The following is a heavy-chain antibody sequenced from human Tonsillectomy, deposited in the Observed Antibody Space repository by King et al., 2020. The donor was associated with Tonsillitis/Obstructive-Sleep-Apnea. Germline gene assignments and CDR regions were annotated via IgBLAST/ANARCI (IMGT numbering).Heavy chain of an antibody. Sequence: VQLQQWGAGLLKPSETLSLTCAVYGGSFSGYYWSWIRQPPGKGLEWIGEINHSGSTNYNPSLKSRVTISVDTSKNLFSLKLNSVTAADTAVYYCAGEVVITTGEYFQHWGQGTLVTVSS. D-gene: IGHD3-22*01. CDR3: AGEVVITTGEYFQH. CDR1: GGSFSGYY. J-gene: IGHJ1*01. CDR2: INHSGST. V-gene: IGHV4-34*01.